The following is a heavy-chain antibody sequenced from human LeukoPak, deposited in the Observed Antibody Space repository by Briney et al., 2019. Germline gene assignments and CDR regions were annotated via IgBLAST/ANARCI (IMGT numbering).Heavy chain of an antibody. CDR1: GFTFSTYA. CDR3: AKDGFLLDAFDI. CDR2: ITASDLST. J-gene: IGHJ3*02. V-gene: IGHV3-23*01. Sequence: PGGSLRLSCAASGFTFSTYAMTWVRKAPGKGLEWVSAITASDLSTYYADSVKGRFTISRDNSKNKLYLQMNSLRDEDTAVYYCAKDGFLLDAFDIWGQGTMVTVSS. D-gene: IGHD1-26*01.